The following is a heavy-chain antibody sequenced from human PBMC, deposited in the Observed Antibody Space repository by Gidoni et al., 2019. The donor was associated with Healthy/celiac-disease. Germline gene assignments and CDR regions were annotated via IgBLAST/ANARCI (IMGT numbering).Heavy chain of an antibody. CDR1: GFTFSNAW. CDR3: TTTYGDYGTGIFYYYYGMDV. D-gene: IGHD4-17*01. J-gene: IGHJ6*02. CDR2: IKSKTDGGTT. V-gene: IGHV3-15*01. Sequence: EVQLVVSGGGLVKPGGSLRLSCAASGFTFSNAWMSWVRQAPGKGLEWVGRIKSKTDGGTTDYAAPVKGRFTISRDDSKNTLYLQMNSLKTEDTAVYYCTTTYGDYGTGIFYYYYGMDVWGQGTTVTVSS.